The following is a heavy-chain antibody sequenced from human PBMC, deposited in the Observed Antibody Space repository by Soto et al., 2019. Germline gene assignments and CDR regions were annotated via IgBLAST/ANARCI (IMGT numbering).Heavy chain of an antibody. Sequence: GESLKISCKGSGYSFTSYWTGWVRQMPGKGLEWMGIIYPGDSDTRYSPSFQGQVTISADKSISTAYLQWSSLKASDTAMYYCARQDYSSSSGGWWFDPWGQGTLVTVSS. CDR3: ARQDYSSSSGGWWFDP. CDR1: GYSFTSYW. V-gene: IGHV5-51*01. D-gene: IGHD6-6*01. CDR2: IYPGDSDT. J-gene: IGHJ5*02.